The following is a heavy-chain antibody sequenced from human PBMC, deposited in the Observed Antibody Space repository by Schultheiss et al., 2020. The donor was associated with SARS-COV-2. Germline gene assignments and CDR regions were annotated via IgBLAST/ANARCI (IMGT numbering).Heavy chain of an antibody. Sequence: GGSLRLSCAASGFTFSDYYMSWIRQAPGKGLEWVSYISSSSSYTNYADSVKGRFTISRDNSMNTLFLQMNSLRVDDTAVYYCAIDPNWGSGDSWGQGTLVTVSS. CDR2: ISSSSSYT. CDR1: GFTFSDYY. V-gene: IGHV3-11*05. D-gene: IGHD7-27*01. J-gene: IGHJ5*01. CDR3: AIDPNWGSGDS.